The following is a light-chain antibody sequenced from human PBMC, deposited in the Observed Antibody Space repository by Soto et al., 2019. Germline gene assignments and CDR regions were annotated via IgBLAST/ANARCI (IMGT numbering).Light chain of an antibody. V-gene: IGKV3-20*01. CDR3: QQYGSSPRT. CDR2: GAS. CDR1: QSVSSSY. Sequence: EIVLTQSPGTLSLSPGERATLSCRASQSVSSSYLAWYQLKPGQAPRLLIYGASSRATGIPDRFSGSGSGTDFTLTISSLDPEDFAVYFCQQYGSSPRTFGQGTTVEIK. J-gene: IGKJ1*01.